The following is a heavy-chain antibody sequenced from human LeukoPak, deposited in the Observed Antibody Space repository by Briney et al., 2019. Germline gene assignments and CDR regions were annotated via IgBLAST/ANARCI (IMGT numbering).Heavy chain of an antibody. CDR1: GGSISSYY. D-gene: IGHD3-22*01. J-gene: IGHJ5*02. CDR2: IYYSGST. Sequence: SETLSLTCTVSGGSISSYYWSWTRQPPGKGLEWIGYIYYSGSTNYNPSLKSRVTISVDTSKNQFSLKLSSVTAADTAVYYCAREDYDSSGYPSNWFDPWGQGTLVTVSS. CDR3: AREDYDSSGYPSNWFDP. V-gene: IGHV4-59*01.